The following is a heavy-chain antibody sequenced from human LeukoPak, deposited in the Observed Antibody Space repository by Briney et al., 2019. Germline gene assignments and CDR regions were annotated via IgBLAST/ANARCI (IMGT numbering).Heavy chain of an antibody. CDR3: ARAYSSGWGHYYYYMDV. J-gene: IGHJ6*03. CDR2: ISAYNGNT. D-gene: IGHD6-19*01. Sequence: EASVKVSCKASGYTFTSYGISWVRQAPGQGLEWMGWISAYNGNTNYAQKLQGRVTMTTDTSTSTAYMELRSLRSDDTAVYYCARAYSSGWGHYYYYMDVWGKGTTVTVSS. CDR1: GYTFTSYG. V-gene: IGHV1-18*01.